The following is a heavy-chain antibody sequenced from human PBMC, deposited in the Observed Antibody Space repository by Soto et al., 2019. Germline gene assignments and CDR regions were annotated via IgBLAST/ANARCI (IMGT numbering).Heavy chain of an antibody. CDR3: ARGLGKAYCGGDCYSDYYYYGMDV. CDR2: IIPIFGTA. V-gene: IGHV1-69*12. J-gene: IGHJ6*02. CDR1: GGTFSSYA. Sequence: QVQLVQSGAEVKKPGSSVKVSCKASGGTFSSYAISWVRQAPGQGLGWMGGIIPIFGTANYAQKFQGRVTITADESTSTAYMELSSLRSEDTAVYYCARGLGKAYCGGDCYSDYYYYGMDVWGQGTTVTVSS. D-gene: IGHD2-21*02.